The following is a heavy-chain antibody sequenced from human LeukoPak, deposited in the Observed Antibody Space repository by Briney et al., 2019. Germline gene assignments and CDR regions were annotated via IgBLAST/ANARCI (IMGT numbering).Heavy chain of an antibody. CDR3: ASVDDLDAFAM. Sequence: GGSLRLSCAASEFAFSTYNMNWVCQAPGKELEWVAVISDDGNNKYYADSVKGRFTISRDNSKNTLYLQMNSLRGEDTAVYYCASVDDLDAFAMWGQGTMVTVSS. J-gene: IGHJ3*02. V-gene: IGHV3-30*03. CDR2: ISDDGNNK. D-gene: IGHD5-12*01. CDR1: EFAFSTYN.